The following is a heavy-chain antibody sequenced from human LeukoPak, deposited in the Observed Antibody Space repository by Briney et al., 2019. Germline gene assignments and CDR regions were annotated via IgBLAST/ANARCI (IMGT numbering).Heavy chain of an antibody. CDR1: GFTFSGYW. V-gene: IGHV3-74*01. CDR3: ARGKYGDFDS. J-gene: IGHJ4*03. Sequence: QPGGSLTLSCTASGFTFSGYWMHWVRQAPGTGLVWVSRINGDGGDTGYADSVKGRFTTFRDNAKSTLYLQMNSLRAEDTAVYYCARGKYGDFDSWGQGTTVTVSS. D-gene: IGHD4-17*01. CDR2: INGDGGDT.